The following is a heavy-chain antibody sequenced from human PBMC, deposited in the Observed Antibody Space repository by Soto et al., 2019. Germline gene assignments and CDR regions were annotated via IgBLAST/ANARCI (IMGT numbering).Heavy chain of an antibody. Sequence: WGSLRLSCAASGFTFITYSINFFRHSPFKWLEWVSSISSSGTYIHYADSLKGRFTISRDNAKNSLYLQMISLRAEDTAVYYCARDPSDCSSTSCWGYYALDVWGQGTTVTVSS. CDR1: GFTFITYS. CDR2: ISSSGTYI. CDR3: ARDPSDCSSTSCWGYYALDV. J-gene: IGHJ6*02. D-gene: IGHD2-2*01. V-gene: IGHV3-21*01.